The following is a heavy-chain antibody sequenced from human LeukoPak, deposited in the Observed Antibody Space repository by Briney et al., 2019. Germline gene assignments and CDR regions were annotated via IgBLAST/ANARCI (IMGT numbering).Heavy chain of an antibody. Sequence: GGSLRLSCTASGFIFGDHAMSWVRQAPGKGVEGVGFIRSKAYGGTTEYAASVKGRFTISRDDSEGIAYLQMNSLRIDDTAVYYCARGPIHLWLHNGMDVWGQGTTVIVFS. V-gene: IGHV3-49*04. CDR2: IRSKAYGGTT. CDR3: ARGPIHLWLHNGMDV. J-gene: IGHJ6*02. CDR1: GFIFGDHA. D-gene: IGHD5-12*01.